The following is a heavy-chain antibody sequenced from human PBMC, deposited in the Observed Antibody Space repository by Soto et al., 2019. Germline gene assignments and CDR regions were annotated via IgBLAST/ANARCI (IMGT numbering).Heavy chain of an antibody. D-gene: IGHD3-22*01. CDR2: ISAYNGNT. CDR1: GYTFTGYG. Sequence: ASVKVSCKASGYTFTGYGISWVRQAPGQGLEWMGWISAYNGNTNYAQKLQGRVTMTTDTSTSTAYMELRSLRSDDTAVYYCARLRPYYYDSSGPPYYFDYWGQGTLVTVS. J-gene: IGHJ4*02. CDR3: ARLRPYYYDSSGPPYYFDY. V-gene: IGHV1-18*04.